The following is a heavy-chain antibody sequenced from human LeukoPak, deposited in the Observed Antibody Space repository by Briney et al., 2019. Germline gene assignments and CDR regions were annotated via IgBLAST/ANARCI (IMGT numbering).Heavy chain of an antibody. CDR2: FNPIFGSA. J-gene: IGHJ5*02. CDR3: ARDFGSGVFDP. CDR1: GDSFGTYG. Sequence: SVKVTCKASGDSFGTYGITWVRQALGQGLEWMGGFNPIFGSAQYAQKFQGRVTITMDVSARTVYMELSSLRSEDTTIYYCARDFGSGVFDPWGQGTLVTVSS. D-gene: IGHD3-10*01. V-gene: IGHV1-69*05.